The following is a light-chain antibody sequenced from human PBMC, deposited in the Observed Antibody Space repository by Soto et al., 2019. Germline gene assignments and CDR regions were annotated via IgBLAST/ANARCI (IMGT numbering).Light chain of an antibody. CDR3: CSYVTSDTLL. V-gene: IGLV2-23*01. CDR1: SSDVGSHDL. Sequence: QSALTQPASVSGSPGQSITISCTGTSSDVGSHDLVSWYQQHPGKAPKLLIFEDSKRPSGISNRFPGSKSGNAASLTISGLQAEDEADYYCCSYVTSDTLLFGGGTQLTVL. CDR2: EDS. J-gene: IGLJ2*01.